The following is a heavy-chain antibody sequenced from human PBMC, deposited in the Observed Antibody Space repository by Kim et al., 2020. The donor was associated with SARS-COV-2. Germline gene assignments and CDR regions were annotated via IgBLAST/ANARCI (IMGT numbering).Heavy chain of an antibody. CDR3: ARGDYYDSSGYQS. J-gene: IGHJ4*02. V-gene: IGHV3-33*01. D-gene: IGHD3-22*01. Sequence: YAYTVKGQFPTPRDNSKNPLYLQMNSLRAEDTAVYYCARGDYYDSSGYQSWGQGTLVTVSS.